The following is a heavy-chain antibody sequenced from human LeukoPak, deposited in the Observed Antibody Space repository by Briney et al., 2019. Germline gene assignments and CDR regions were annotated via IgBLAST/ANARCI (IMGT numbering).Heavy chain of an antibody. CDR2: IKQDGREK. Sequence: RGSLRLSCAASRFTFSTYWMSWVRQAPGKGLEWVANIKQDGREKYYVDSVKGRFTISRDNAKNSLYLQMNSLRAEDTAVYYCARDGGYNYPWSATDAFDIWGQGTMVTVSS. J-gene: IGHJ3*02. CDR3: ARDGGYNYPWSATDAFDI. D-gene: IGHD5-24*01. CDR1: RFTFSTYW. V-gene: IGHV3-7*01.